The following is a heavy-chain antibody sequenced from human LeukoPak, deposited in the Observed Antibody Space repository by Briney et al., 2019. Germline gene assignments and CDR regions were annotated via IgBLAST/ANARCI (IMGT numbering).Heavy chain of an antibody. Sequence: PGRSLRLSCAATGFTFSSYAMHWVRQAPGKGLEWVAVISYDGSNKYYADSVNGRFTVSRDNSKNTLYLQMNSLRAEDTAVYYCARDPPKDSYYFDYWGQGTLVTVSS. V-gene: IGHV3-30-3*01. CDR3: ARDPPKDSYYFDY. CDR2: ISYDGSNK. D-gene: IGHD4-11*01. CDR1: GFTFSSYA. J-gene: IGHJ4*02.